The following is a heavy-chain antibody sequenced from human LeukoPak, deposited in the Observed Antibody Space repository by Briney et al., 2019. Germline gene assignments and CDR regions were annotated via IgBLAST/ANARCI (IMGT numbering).Heavy chain of an antibody. J-gene: IGHJ3*02. V-gene: IGHV4-61*02. CDR2: IYTSGST. CDR1: GGSISSGGYY. CDR3: ARVRDAFDI. Sequence: SETLSLTCTVSGGSISSGGYYWSWIRQPPGKGLEWIGRIYTSGSTNYNPSLKSRVTMSVDTSRNQFSLKLSSVTAADTAVYYCARVRDAFDIWGQGTMVTVSS.